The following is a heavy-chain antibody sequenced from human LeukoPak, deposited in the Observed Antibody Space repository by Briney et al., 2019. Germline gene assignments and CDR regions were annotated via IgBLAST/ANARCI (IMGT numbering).Heavy chain of an antibody. V-gene: IGHV4-4*07. J-gene: IGHJ2*01. CDR1: GGSLSIYR. CDR3: ARDPGDYNHDWYFDL. CDR2: IDLSGNA. Sequence: PSETLSLTCTVAGGSLSIYRWVWVRHPAGKGLEFIGRIDLSGNADYSPSLKSRVTMSVDTSKNQFSLRLTSVTAADTAVYYCARDPGDYNHDWYFDLWGRGTLVTVSS. D-gene: IGHD4-17*01.